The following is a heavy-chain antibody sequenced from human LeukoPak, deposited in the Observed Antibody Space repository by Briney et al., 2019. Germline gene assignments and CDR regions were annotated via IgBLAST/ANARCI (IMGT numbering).Heavy chain of an antibody. D-gene: IGHD3-22*01. Sequence: PSQTLSLTCTVSGGSISSGDYYWSWIRQPPGKGLEWIGYIYYSGSTYYNPSLKSRVTISVDTSKNQFSLKLSSVTAADTAVYYCARVYYYDSSGYSNDAFDIWGQGTMVTVSS. V-gene: IGHV4-30-4*01. J-gene: IGHJ3*02. CDR1: GGSISSGDYY. CDR2: IYYSGST. CDR3: ARVYYYDSSGYSNDAFDI.